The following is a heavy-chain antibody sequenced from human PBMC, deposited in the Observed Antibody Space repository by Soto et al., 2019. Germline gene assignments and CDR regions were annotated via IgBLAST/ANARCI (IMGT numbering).Heavy chain of an antibody. Sequence: TLSLTCTVSGGSISSGGYYWSWIRQHPGKGLEWIEYIYYSGSTYYNPSLKSRVTISVDTSKNHFSLKLTSVTAADTAVYYCARAHYYNGMDVWGRGTTVTVSS. V-gene: IGHV4-31*03. CDR1: GGSISSGGYY. CDR2: IYYSGST. CDR3: ARAHYYNGMDV. J-gene: IGHJ6*02.